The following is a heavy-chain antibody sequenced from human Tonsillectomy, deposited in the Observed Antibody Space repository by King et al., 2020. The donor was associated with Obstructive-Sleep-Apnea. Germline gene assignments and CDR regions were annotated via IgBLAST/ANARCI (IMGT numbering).Heavy chain of an antibody. CDR3: ARGRLGATPAHFDY. D-gene: IGHD1-26*01. CDR1: RFTFSSYS. V-gene: IGHV3-21*01. CDR2: ISSSSSEI. Sequence: VQLVESGGGLVKPGGCLRLSCAASRFTFSSYSMNLVRQAPGKWREVVSSISSSSSEICYADSVKGRFTISRDNAKNSLYLQMISLRAEDTAVYYCARGRLGATPAHFDYWGQGTLVTVSS. J-gene: IGHJ4*02.